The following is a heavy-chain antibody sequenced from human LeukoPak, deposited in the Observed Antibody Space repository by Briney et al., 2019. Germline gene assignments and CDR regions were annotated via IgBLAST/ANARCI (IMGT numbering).Heavy chain of an antibody. CDR1: GFTFSSYS. Sequence: PGGSLRLSCAASGFTFSSYSMNWVRQAPGKGLEWVAVISYDGSNKYYADSVKGRFTISRDNSKNTLYLQMNSLRAEDTAVYYCAKEGSSGWYDAFDYWGQGTLVTVSS. V-gene: IGHV3-30*18. CDR2: ISYDGSNK. J-gene: IGHJ4*02. CDR3: AKEGSSGWYDAFDY. D-gene: IGHD6-19*01.